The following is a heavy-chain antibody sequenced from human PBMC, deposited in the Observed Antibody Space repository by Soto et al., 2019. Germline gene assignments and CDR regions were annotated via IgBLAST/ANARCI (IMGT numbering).Heavy chain of an antibody. J-gene: IGHJ4*02. CDR2: ISGSGGST. CDR3: AKDRILTTVTDFDY. D-gene: IGHD4-17*01. Sequence: GGSLRLSCAASGFTFSSDAMSWVRQAPGKGLEWVSAISGSGGSTYYADSVKGRFTISRDNSKNTLYLQMNSLRAEDTAVYYCAKDRILTTVTDFDYWGQGTLVTVSS. CDR1: GFTFSSDA. V-gene: IGHV3-23*01.